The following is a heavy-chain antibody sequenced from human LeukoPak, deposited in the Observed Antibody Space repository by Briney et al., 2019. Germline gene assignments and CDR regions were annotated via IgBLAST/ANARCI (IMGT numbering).Heavy chain of an antibody. CDR3: ARYNSDWGCLDP. Sequence: GGSLRLSCAASGFTFSSYAMSWVRQAPGKGLECVANIKPDGSEKNYVDSVKGRFTISRDNAKKSLSLQMNSLRAEDTAVYYCARYNSDWGCLDPWGQGTLVTVSS. V-gene: IGHV3-7*01. CDR2: IKPDGSEK. D-gene: IGHD6-19*01. CDR1: GFTFSSYA. J-gene: IGHJ5*02.